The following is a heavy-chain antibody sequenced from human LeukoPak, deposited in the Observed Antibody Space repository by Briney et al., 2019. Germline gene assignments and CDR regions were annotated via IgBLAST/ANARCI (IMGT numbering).Heavy chain of an antibody. CDR2: INQDGSDK. Sequence: GGSLRLSCAASGFIFNNYAMNWVRQAPGKGLEWVANINQDGSDKYYVDSVKGRFTISRDNAKNSLYLQMDSLRAEDMALYYCARERGSKHYDFWGQGTLVTVSS. J-gene: IGHJ4*02. V-gene: IGHV3-7*01. CDR1: GFIFNNYA. D-gene: IGHD3-16*01. CDR3: ARERGSKHYDF.